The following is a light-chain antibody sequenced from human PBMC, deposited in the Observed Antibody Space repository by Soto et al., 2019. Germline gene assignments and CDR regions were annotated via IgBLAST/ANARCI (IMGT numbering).Light chain of an antibody. CDR3: QRYDNWPLT. V-gene: IGKV3-15*01. CDR1: QSISGN. J-gene: IGKJ4*01. Sequence: EIVMTRSPATLSVSPGESATLSCRASQSISGNLAWYQQKPGLSPRLLIYHTSTRATGVPARFSGSGSGTEFSLTISSLQSEDSAVYYCQRYDNWPLTFGGGTKVEIK. CDR2: HTS.